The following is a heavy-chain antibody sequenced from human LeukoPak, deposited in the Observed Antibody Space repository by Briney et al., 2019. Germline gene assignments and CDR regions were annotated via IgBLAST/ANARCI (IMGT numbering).Heavy chain of an antibody. D-gene: IGHD3-3*01. CDR2: INSDGSST. V-gene: IGHV3-74*01. CDR3: ARDIEYYDFWSGYYNGYYYGMDV. CDR1: GFTFSSCW. J-gene: IGHJ6*02. Sequence: GGSLRLSCAASGFTFSSCWMHWVRQAPGKGLVWVSRINSDGSSTSYADSVKGRFTISRDNAKNTLYLQMNSLRAEDTAVYYCARDIEYYDFWSGYYNGYYYGMDVWGQGTTVTVSS.